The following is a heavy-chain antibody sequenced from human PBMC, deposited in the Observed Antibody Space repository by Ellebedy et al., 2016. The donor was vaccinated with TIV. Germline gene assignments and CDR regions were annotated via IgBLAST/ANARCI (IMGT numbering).Heavy chain of an antibody. J-gene: IGHJ6*02. CDR2: ISRDSGTTI. V-gene: IGHV3-11*01. CDR3: ARGHYGLDV. Sequence: GESLKISXAASGFTFSDHWMSWIRQAPGEGLEWVSYISRDSGTTIYYGDSVKGRFTISRDNAKNALYLQMNSLRAEDTAVYYCARGHYGLDVWGQGTTVTVSS. CDR1: GFTFSDHW.